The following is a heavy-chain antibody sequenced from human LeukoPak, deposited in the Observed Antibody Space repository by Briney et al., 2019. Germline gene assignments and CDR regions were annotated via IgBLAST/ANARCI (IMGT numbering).Heavy chain of an antibody. CDR3: ARPYCSSTSCNNWFDP. V-gene: IGHV3-23*01. D-gene: IGHD2-2*01. CDR1: GFTFTTYG. CDR2: FNGGGGNT. Sequence: GGSLRLSCAASGFTFTTYGMTWVRQAPGKGLEWVSTFNGGGGNTYYTDSVKGRFTISRDNSKNTLYLQMNSLRAEDTAVYYCARPYCSSTSCNNWFDPWGQGTLVTVSS. J-gene: IGHJ5*02.